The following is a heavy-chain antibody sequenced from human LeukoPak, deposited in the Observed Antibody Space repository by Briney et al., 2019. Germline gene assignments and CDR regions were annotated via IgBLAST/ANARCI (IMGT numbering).Heavy chain of an antibody. D-gene: IGHD6-19*01. J-gene: IGHJ4*02. CDR2: IYHSGGGGT. CDR1: GGSISSSNW. CDR3: ARDNPRTTGYSSGSSFDF. V-gene: IGHV4-4*02. Sequence: SGTLSLTCAVSGGSISSSNWWIWLRQPPGKGLEWVGEIYHSGGGGTNYNPSLKSRATISIDNAKNQFSLKVRSVTAADTAVYFCARDNPRTTGYSSGSSFDFWGQGTLVTVSS.